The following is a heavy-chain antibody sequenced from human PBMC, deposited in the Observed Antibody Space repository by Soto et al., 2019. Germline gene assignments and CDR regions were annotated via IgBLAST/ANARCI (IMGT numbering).Heavy chain of an antibody. D-gene: IGHD1-1*01. Sequence: QVQLQESGPGLVKPSETLSLTCTVSGGSVSSGSYYWSWIRQPPGKGLEWIGYIYYSGSTNYNPSLKSRVTISVDTSKNQFSVKLSSVTAADTAVYYCARYIDGGWFDPWGQGTLVTVSS. J-gene: IGHJ5*02. V-gene: IGHV4-61*01. CDR2: IYYSGST. CDR1: GGSVSSGSYY. CDR3: ARYIDGGWFDP.